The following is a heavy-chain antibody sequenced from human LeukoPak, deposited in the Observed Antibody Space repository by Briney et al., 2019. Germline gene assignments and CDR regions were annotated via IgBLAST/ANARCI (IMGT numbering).Heavy chain of an antibody. D-gene: IGHD4-17*01. Sequence: ASVKVSCKASGYTFDNYAMNWVRQAPGQGLEWMGWINTNTGNPTYAQGFTGRFVFSLDTSDRTAYLQISSLKAEDTAVYYCARSNNDGDYLGVGFDYWGQGTLVTVSS. J-gene: IGHJ4*02. CDR1: GYTFDNYA. CDR2: INTNTGNP. CDR3: ARSNNDGDYLGVGFDY. V-gene: IGHV7-4-1*02.